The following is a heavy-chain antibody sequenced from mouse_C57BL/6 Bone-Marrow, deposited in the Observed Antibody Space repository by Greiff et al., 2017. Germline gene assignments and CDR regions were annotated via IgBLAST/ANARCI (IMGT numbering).Heavy chain of an antibody. V-gene: IGHV1-18*01. Sequence: VQLQQSGPELVKPGASVKIPCKASGYTFTDYNMDWVKQSHGKSLEWIGDINPNNGGTIYNQKFKGKATLPVDKSSSTAYMELRSLTSEDTAVYYCARKGITTVVSYFDYWGQGTTLTVSS. CDR2: INPNNGGT. CDR1: GYTFTDYN. CDR3: ARKGITTVVSYFDY. D-gene: IGHD1-1*01. J-gene: IGHJ2*01.